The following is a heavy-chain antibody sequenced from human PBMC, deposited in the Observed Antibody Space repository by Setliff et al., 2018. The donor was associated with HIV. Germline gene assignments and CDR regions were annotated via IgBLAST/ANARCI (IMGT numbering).Heavy chain of an antibody. CDR3: ARAPLRSGWYLPHFQH. D-gene: IGHD6-19*01. Sequence: ASVKVSCKASGYTFTDYYIHWVQQAPGQGLEWMGWINPNSGSTTYAQKFQGRVTMTRDTSISAAYMGLTRLRSDDTAVYYCARAPLRSGWYLPHFQHWGQGTLVTVSS. V-gene: IGHV1-2*02. CDR2: INPNSGST. CDR1: GYTFTDYY. J-gene: IGHJ1*01.